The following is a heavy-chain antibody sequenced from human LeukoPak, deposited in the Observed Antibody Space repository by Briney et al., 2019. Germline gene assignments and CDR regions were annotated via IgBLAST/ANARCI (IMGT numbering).Heavy chain of an antibody. CDR3: ASGGTLFDY. Sequence: GGSLRLFCAASGFTFSTYEMNWVRQPPGKGLEWVSYITSSGSTIYYADSVKGRFTISRDNAKNSLYLQMSSLRAEDTAVYYCASGGTLFDYWGQGTLVTVSS. D-gene: IGHD1-1*01. CDR2: ITSSGSTI. J-gene: IGHJ4*02. V-gene: IGHV3-48*03. CDR1: GFTFSTYE.